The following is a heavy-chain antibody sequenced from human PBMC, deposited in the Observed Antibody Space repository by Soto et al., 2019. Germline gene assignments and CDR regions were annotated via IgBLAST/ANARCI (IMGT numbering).Heavy chain of an antibody. Sequence: GGSLRLSCAASGFTFSSYAMHWVRQAPGKGLEWVAVISYDGSNKYYADSVKGRFTISRDNSKNTLYLQMNSLRAEDTAVYYCARVLERRRYSSGRYKGMDVWGQGTTVTVSS. CDR2: ISYDGSNK. J-gene: IGHJ6*02. CDR1: GFTFSSYA. CDR3: ARVLERRRYSSGRYKGMDV. V-gene: IGHV3-30-3*01. D-gene: IGHD6-19*01.